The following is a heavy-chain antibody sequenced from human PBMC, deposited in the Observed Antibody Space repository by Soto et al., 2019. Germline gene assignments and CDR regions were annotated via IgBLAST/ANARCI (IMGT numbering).Heavy chain of an antibody. CDR2: ISYDGSNQ. Sequence: GGSLRLSCAASGFSFNTYGMYWVRQAPGKGLEWVAAISYDGSNQYHADSVKGRFTISRDNSKSTLYLQMNSLRVEDTAVYYCARSSLTYFEFWGQGTLVTVSS. CDR3: ARSSLTYFEF. CDR1: GFSFNTYG. J-gene: IGHJ4*02. V-gene: IGHV3-30*03.